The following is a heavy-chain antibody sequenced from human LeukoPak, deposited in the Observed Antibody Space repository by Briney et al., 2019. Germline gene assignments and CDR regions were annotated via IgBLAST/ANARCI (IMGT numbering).Heavy chain of an antibody. D-gene: IGHD6-19*01. V-gene: IGHV3-30*02. CDR2: IRYDGSNK. CDR1: GFTFSSYG. CDR3: AKGGIAVAGPDY. Sequence: GGSLRLSCAASGFTFSSYGMLWVRQAPGKGLEWVAFIRYDGSNKYYADSVKGRFTISRDNSKNTLYLQMNSLRAEDTAVYYCAKGGIAVAGPDYWGQGTLVTVSS. J-gene: IGHJ4*02.